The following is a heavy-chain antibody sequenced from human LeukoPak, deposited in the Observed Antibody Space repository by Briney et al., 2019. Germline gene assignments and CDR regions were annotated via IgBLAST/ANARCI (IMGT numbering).Heavy chain of an antibody. CDR2: FSGGGGST. CDR3: AKVYSGYYPFDP. Sequence: GGSLRLSCAASGFTFSSYAMSWVRQAPGKGLEWVSAFSGGGGSTSYADSVKGRFTISRDNSKNTLYLQMNSLRAEDTAVYYCAKVYSGYYPFDPWGQGTLVTVSS. V-gene: IGHV3-23*01. J-gene: IGHJ5*02. D-gene: IGHD3-22*01. CDR1: GFTFSSYA.